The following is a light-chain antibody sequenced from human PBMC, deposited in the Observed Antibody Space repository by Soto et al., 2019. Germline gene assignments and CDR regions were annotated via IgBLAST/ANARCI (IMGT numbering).Light chain of an antibody. CDR2: AAS. V-gene: IGKV1-16*01. CDR1: QDITNF. CDR3: QQVNSHPRT. Sequence: DIQMTQSPSSLSASVGDSVTITCRASQDITNFLAWFQQKPGKAPKSLISAASTLRSGVPSRFSGSGSGTGFTLTISSLQPEDFATYYCQQVNSHPRTFGGGTKVEIK. J-gene: IGKJ4*01.